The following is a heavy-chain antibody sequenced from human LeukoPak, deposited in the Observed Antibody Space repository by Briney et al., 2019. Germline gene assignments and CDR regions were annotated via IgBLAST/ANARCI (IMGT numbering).Heavy chain of an antibody. CDR3: ARDLRYCSSTSC. Sequence: GGSLRLSCAASGFTFSSYAMHWVRQAPGKGLEGVAVISYDGSNKYYADSVKGRFTISRDNSKNTLYLQMNSLRAEDTAVYYCARDLRYCSSTSCWGQGTLVTVSS. CDR1: GFTFSSYA. J-gene: IGHJ4*02. V-gene: IGHV3-30-3*01. D-gene: IGHD2-2*01. CDR2: ISYDGSNK.